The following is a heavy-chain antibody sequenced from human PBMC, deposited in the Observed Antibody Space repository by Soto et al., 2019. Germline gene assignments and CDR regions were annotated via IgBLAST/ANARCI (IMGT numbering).Heavy chain of an antibody. CDR2: ISAYNGNT. Sequence: ASVKVSCKASGCTFTSYGMCWVRQAPVQGLEWMGWISAYNGNTNYAQKFQGRVTMTMETSSITAYMELSSLRSEDTAVYYCARADGSGSDHYYGMDVWGQGTTVNVSS. J-gene: IGHJ6*02. D-gene: IGHD3-10*01. V-gene: IGHV1-18*01. CDR1: GCTFTSYG. CDR3: ARADGSGSDHYYGMDV.